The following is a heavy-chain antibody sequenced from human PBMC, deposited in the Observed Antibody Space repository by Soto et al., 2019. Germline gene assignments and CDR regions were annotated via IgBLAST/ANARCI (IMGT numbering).Heavy chain of an antibody. D-gene: IGHD2-15*01. CDR2: ISYDGSNK. V-gene: IGHV3-30*18. CDR3: AKDLRGRYGGNPADDYFDY. CDR1: GFTFSSYG. Sequence: GGSLRLSCAASGFTFSSYGMHWVRQAPGKGLEWVAVISYDGSNKYYADSVKGRFTISRDNSKNTLYLQMNSLRAEDTAVYYCAKDLRGRYGGNPADDYFDYWGQGTLVTVS. J-gene: IGHJ4*02.